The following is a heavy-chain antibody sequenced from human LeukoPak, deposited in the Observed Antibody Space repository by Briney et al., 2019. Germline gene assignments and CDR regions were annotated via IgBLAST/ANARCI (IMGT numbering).Heavy chain of an antibody. J-gene: IGHJ6*03. D-gene: IGHD4-11*01. CDR1: GFTFSSYS. Sequence: GGSLRLSCAASGFTFSSYSMNWVRQTPGKGLEWDSYISSSSSTIYYADSVKGRFTISRDNAKNSLYLQMNSLRAEDTAVYYCARDGRTVTTVFYMDVWGKGTTVTVSS. CDR3: ARDGRTVTTVFYMDV. V-gene: IGHV3-48*04. CDR2: ISSSSSTI.